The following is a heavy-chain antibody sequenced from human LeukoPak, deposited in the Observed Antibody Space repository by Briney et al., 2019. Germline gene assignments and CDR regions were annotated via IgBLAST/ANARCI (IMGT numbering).Heavy chain of an antibody. J-gene: IGHJ4*02. D-gene: IGHD3-3*01. CDR2: INHSGST. CDR3: ARSGITILGVVTQPSDY. Sequence: PSETLSLTCAVYGGSFSGYYWSWIRQPPGKGLEWIGEINHSGSTNYNPSLKSRVTISVDTSKNQFSLKLSSVTAADTAVYYCARSGITILGVVTQPSDYWGQGTLVTVSS. CDR1: GGSFSGYY. V-gene: IGHV4-34*01.